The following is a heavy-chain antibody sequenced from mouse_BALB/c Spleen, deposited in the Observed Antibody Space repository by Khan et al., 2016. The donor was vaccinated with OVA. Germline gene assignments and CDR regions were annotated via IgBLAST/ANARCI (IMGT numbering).Heavy chain of an antibody. CDR3: ARVGYAGTMDY. CDR1: GYTFTNNG. CDR2: INTYTGEP. D-gene: IGHD2-2*01. V-gene: IGHV9-3-1*01. Sequence: QIQLVQSGPELRKPGETVKISCKASGYTFTNNGMNWVKQNPGKGLKWMGWINTYTGEPTFVDDFKGRFAFSLETSANTAYLQINNLKNEDTATYFCARVGYAGTMDYWGQGTSVTVSS. J-gene: IGHJ4*01.